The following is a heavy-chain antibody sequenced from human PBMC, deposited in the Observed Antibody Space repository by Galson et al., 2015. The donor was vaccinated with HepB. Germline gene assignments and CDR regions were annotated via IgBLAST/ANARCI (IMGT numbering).Heavy chain of an antibody. D-gene: IGHD2-21*02. CDR2: ISGSST. V-gene: IGHV3-23*01. CDR1: GFTFSSYA. CDR3: ANSVVVTAPYDY. J-gene: IGHJ4*02. Sequence: SLRLSCAASGFTFSSYAMNWVRQAPGKGLEWVSAISGSSTYYADSVKGRVTISRDNSKNTLYLQMNSLRDEDTAVYYCANSVVVTAPYDYWGQGTLVTVSS.